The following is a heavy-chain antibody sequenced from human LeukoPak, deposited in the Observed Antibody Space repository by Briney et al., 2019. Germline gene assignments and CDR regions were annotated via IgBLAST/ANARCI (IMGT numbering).Heavy chain of an antibody. V-gene: IGHV4-59*01. Sequence: SETLSLTCTVSGGSISSYYWSWIRQPPGKELEWIGYIYYSGSTSYNPSLKGRVTMSVDTSRDHFSLKLSSVTAADTAVYYCARTLEGDTASFDYWGQGTLVTVSS. J-gene: IGHJ4*02. CDR2: IYYSGST. CDR1: GGSISSYY. D-gene: IGHD5-18*01. CDR3: ARTLEGDTASFDY.